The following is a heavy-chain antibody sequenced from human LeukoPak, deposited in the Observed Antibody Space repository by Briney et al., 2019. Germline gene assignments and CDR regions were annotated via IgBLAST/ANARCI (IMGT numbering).Heavy chain of an antibody. V-gene: IGHV1-69*04. J-gene: IGHJ4*02. CDR3: ARDGSGNYFKIMDS. CDR1: GGTFSSYA. D-gene: IGHD3-10*01. CDR2: IIPILGIA. Sequence: SVKVSCKASGGTFSSYAISWVRQAPGQGLEWMGRIIPILGIANYAQKFQGRVTITADKSTSTAYMELSSLRSEDTAVYYCARDGSGNYFKIMDSWGQGTLVTVSS.